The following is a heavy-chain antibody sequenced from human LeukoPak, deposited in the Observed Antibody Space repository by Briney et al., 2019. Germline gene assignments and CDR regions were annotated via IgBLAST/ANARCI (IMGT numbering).Heavy chain of an antibody. V-gene: IGHV1-69*10. CDR3: ARARFGELFFFDY. J-gene: IGHJ4*02. CDR1: GGTFSSYA. D-gene: IGHD3-10*01. Sequence: SVKVSCKASGGTFSSYAISWVRQAPGQGLEWMGGLISFLGTANFAQKFQGRVTITADKSTSTAYMELSSLRSEDTAVYYCARARFGELFFFDYWGQGTLVTVSS. CDR2: LISFLGTA.